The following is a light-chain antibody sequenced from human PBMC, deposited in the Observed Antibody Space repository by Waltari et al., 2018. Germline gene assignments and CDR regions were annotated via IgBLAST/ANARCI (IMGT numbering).Light chain of an antibody. CDR1: QRVRAD. Sequence: EVVMTQSPVTLSVSPGESATLSCRASQRVRADLAWYQQKPGQAPRLLIYGTSTRATGIPVSFSGSGSGTEFTLTISSLQSEDLAIYYCQQYNNWPPTFGGGTKVEIK. V-gene: IGKV3-15*01. CDR2: GTS. CDR3: QQYNNWPPT. J-gene: IGKJ4*01.